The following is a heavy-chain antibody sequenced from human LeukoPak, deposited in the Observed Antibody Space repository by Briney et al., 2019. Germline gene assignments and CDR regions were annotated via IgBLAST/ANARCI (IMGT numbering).Heavy chain of an antibody. CDR3: ARDYRTPDY. CDR2: INQDGSEK. V-gene: IGHV3-7*01. J-gene: IGHJ4*02. CDR1: GFSFSTHW. D-gene: IGHD3-16*02. Sequence: GGSLRLSCAASGFSFSTHWMNWVRQAPGKGLEWVANINQDGSEKYYVDSVKGRFTISRDNAKNSLYLQMNSLRAEDTAVYYCARDYRTPDYWGQGTLVTVSS.